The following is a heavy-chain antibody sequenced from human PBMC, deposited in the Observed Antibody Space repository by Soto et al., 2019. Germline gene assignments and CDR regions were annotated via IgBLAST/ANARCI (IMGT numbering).Heavy chain of an antibody. J-gene: IGHJ4*02. CDR1: GFTFSGAA. CDR2: IRTKVNSYAT. V-gene: IGHV3-73*01. D-gene: IGHD3-10*01. Sequence: EVQLVESGGGLVQPGGSLKLSCAASGFTFSGAAMHWVRQASGKGLEWVGRIRTKVNSYATAYGASVQSRFTISRDDSKNTTYLQMNSLNSEDTAVYFCTTEPGHYWGQGTLVTVSS. CDR3: TTEPGHY.